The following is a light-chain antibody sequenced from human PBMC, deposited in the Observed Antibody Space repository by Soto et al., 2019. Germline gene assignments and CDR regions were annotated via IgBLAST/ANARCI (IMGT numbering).Light chain of an antibody. CDR2: DAS. Sequence: DIQMTQSPSTLSASVGDRVTITCRASQGISSWLAWYQQKPGKAPKLLIYDASSLESGVPTRFSGSGSGTEFTPIISSLQPDDFANYYFQEYNSSWTFGQGTKVEIK. J-gene: IGKJ1*01. CDR3: QEYNSSWT. CDR1: QGISSW. V-gene: IGKV1-5*01.